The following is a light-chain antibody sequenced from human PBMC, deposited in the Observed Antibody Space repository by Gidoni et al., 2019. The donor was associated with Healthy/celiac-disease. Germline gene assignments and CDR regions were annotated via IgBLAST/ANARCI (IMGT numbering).Light chain of an antibody. CDR3: QQYYSTPCT. CDR1: QSVLYSSNNKNY. CDR2: WAS. J-gene: IGKJ2*02. Sequence: DIVMTQSPDSLPVSLGERATINCKSSQSVLYSSNNKNYLAWYQQKPGQPPKLLIYWASTRESGVPDRFSGSGSGTDFTLTISSLQAEDVAVYYCQQYYSTPCTFGQRTKLEIK. V-gene: IGKV4-1*01.